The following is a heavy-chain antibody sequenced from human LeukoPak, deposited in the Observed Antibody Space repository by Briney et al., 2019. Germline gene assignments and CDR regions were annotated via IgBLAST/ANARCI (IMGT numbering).Heavy chain of an antibody. CDR1: GLTFGNYA. J-gene: IGHJ5*01. CDR3: ARDGTTTRYNWFDS. V-gene: IGHV3-23*01. Sequence: GGSLRLSCAASGLTFGNYAMSWVRQAPGKGLEWVSGIIADADDTYYADSVKGRFTISRDHSKNTLHLQMNSLRAEDAAIYYCARDGTTTRYNWFDSWGQGTLVTVSS. D-gene: IGHD1-7*01. CDR2: IIADADDT.